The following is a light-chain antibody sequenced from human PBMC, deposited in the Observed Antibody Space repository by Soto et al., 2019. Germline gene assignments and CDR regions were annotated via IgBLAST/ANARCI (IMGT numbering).Light chain of an antibody. Sequence: QSALTQPPSASGSPGQSVTISCSGTSSDVGGSNFVSWYRQHPGKAPQFLIYEVKKRPSGVPDRFSGSKSGNTASLTVSGLQAEDEAEYYCGSSAGSDNYVFGTGTKLTVL. V-gene: IGLV2-8*01. CDR2: EVK. CDR3: GSSAGSDNYV. CDR1: SSDVGGSNF. J-gene: IGLJ1*01.